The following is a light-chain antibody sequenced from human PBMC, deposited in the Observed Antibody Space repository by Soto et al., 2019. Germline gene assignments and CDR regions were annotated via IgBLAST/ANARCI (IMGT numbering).Light chain of an antibody. Sequence: EIVMTQSPATLSVSPGERATLSCRASQSVSSNLAWYQQKPGLAPRLLIYGASIRATGIPARFSGSGSGTESPLTISSLQSEDFALYYCQHYNSWPQATFGQGTKLEIK. CDR1: QSVSSN. V-gene: IGKV3-15*01. CDR2: GAS. CDR3: QHYNSWPQAT. J-gene: IGKJ1*01.